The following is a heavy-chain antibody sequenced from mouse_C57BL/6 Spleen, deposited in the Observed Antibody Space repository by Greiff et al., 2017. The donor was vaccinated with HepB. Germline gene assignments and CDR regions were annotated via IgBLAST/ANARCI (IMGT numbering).Heavy chain of an antibody. CDR3: ARPYYGSSYRYFDV. J-gene: IGHJ1*03. CDR2: IYPGDGDT. V-gene: IGHV1-80*01. D-gene: IGHD1-1*01. Sequence: QVQLQQSGAELVKPGASVKISCKASGYAFSSYWMNWVKQRPGKGLEWIGQIYPGDGDTNYNGKFKGKATLTADKSSSTAYMQLSSLTSEDSAVYFCARPYYGSSYRYFDVWGTGTTVTVSS. CDR1: GYAFSSYW.